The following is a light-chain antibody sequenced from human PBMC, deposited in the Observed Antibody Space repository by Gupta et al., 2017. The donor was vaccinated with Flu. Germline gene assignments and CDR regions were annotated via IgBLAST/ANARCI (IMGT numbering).Light chain of an antibody. CDR2: GAS. CDR3: QQSDNTLET. J-gene: IGKJ2*01. CDR1: QSISSY. Sequence: IQMTTSPSSLSASVGDRVTITCRASQSISSYLNWYQQKPGKAPKLLIYGASSLESGVPSRFSGSESGTDFTLTISNLQPEDFATYYCQQSDNTLETFGQGTKLEIK. V-gene: IGKV1-39*01.